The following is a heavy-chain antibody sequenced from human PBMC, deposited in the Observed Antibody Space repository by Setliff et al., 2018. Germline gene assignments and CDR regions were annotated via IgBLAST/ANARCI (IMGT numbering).Heavy chain of an antibody. D-gene: IGHD4-4*01. CDR2: FYDSRGDT. J-gene: IGHJ4*02. CDR3: AKCTSWDSHYPYFDY. V-gene: IGHV3-23*03. CDR1: GFAFSTYA. Sequence: PGGSLRLSCAASGFAFSTYAVSWVRQAPGKGLEWVSIFYDSRGDTYYADSVKGRFTVSKDNSKNTMYLQMNSLRDEDTAIYFCAKCTSWDSHYPYFDYWGQGALVTSPQ.